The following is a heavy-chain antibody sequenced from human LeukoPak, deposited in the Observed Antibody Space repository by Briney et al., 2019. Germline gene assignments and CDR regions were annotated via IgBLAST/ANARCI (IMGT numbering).Heavy chain of an antibody. CDR1: GFTFSSYG. CDR2: ISGSGGST. CDR3: AKDWAYSSGWYMFKYYYYYMDV. D-gene: IGHD6-19*01. J-gene: IGHJ6*03. Sequence: GGTLRLSCAASGFTFSSYGMSWVRQAPGKGLEWVSAISGSGGSTYYADSVEGRFTISRDNSKNTLYLQMNSLRAEDTAVYYCAKDWAYSSGWYMFKYYYYYMDVWGKGTTVTVSS. V-gene: IGHV3-23*01.